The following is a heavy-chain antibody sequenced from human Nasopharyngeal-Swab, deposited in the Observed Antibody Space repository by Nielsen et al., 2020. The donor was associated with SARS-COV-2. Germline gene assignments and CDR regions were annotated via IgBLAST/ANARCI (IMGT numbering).Heavy chain of an antibody. Sequence: ASVKVSCKASGSTFTSYAMHWVRQAPGQRLEWMGWINAGNGNTKYSQKFQGRVTITRDTSASTAYMELSSLRSEDTAVYYCARVGIMSGNLWGWFDPWGQGTLVTSPQ. CDR2: INAGNGNT. D-gene: IGHD1-26*01. J-gene: IGHJ5*02. CDR3: ARVGIMSGNLWGWFDP. CDR1: GSTFTSYA. V-gene: IGHV1-3*01.